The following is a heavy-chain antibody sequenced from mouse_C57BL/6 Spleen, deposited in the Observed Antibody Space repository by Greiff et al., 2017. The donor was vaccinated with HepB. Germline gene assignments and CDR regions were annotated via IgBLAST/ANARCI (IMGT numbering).Heavy chain of an antibody. CDR2: INYDGSST. CDR3: ARAVYDYDDYFDY. CDR1: GFTFSDYY. Sequence: EVMLVESEGGLVQPGSSMKLSCTASGFTFSDYYMAWVRQVPEKGLEWVANINYDGSSTYYLDSLKSRFIISRDNAKNILYLQMSSLKSEDTATYYCARAVYDYDDYFDYWGQGTTLTVSS. D-gene: IGHD2-4*01. J-gene: IGHJ2*01. V-gene: IGHV5-16*01.